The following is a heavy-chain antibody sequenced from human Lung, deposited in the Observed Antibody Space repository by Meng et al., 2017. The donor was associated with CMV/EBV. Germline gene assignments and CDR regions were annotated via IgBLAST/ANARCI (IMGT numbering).Heavy chain of an antibody. D-gene: IGHD3-22*01. CDR1: GFTFSCYV. Sequence: VLRLGAGGGLDHPGTSPRFSCGASGFTFSCYVMHWFRQAPGKGLEWVAVISYDGSNTYYADSVKGRFTISRDNSKHTLYLQMPSLRAEDTSVYYCARDDSSSWGLGTLVTVSS. CDR2: ISYDGSNT. V-gene: IGHV3-30-3*01. J-gene: IGHJ5*02. CDR3: ARDDSSS.